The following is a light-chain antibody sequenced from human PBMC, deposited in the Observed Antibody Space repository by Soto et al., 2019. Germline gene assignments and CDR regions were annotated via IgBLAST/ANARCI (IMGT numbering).Light chain of an antibody. CDR1: QSVSSH. J-gene: IGKJ1*01. V-gene: IGKV3-20*01. CDR3: HQHGGSPET. CDR2: DAS. Sequence: EIVLTQSPATLSLSPGERATLSCRASQSVSSHLAWYQQKPGHAPRLLIYDASSRATGIPDRFIGSGSGTEFILTISRLEPDDFAIYHCHQHGGSPETFGQGTKVDIK.